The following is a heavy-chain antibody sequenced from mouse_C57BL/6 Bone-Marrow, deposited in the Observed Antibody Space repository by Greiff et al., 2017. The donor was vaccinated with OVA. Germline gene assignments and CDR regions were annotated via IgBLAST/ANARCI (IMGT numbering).Heavy chain of an antibody. V-gene: IGHV14-4*01. J-gene: IGHJ4*01. Sequence: EVQLVESGAELVRPGASVKLSCTASGFNIKDDYMHWVKQRPEQGLEWIGWIDPENGDTEYASKFQGKATITADTSSNTAYLQLSSLTSEDTAVYYCTSHYYGSSLWDYWGQGTSVTVSS. CDR2: IDPENGDT. D-gene: IGHD1-1*01. CDR1: GFNIKDDY. CDR3: TSHYYGSSLWDY.